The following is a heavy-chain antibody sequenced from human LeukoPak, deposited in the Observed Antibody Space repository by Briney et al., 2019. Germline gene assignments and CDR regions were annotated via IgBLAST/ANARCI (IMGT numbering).Heavy chain of an antibody. D-gene: IGHD2-8*01. CDR3: ARDGEYCTNGVCSQIDY. Sequence: GASVKVSCKASGYTFTSYGISWVRQAPGQGLEWMGWISAYNGNTNYAQKLQGRVTMTTDTSTSTAYMELRSLRSDDTAVYYCARDGEYCTNGVCSQIDYWGQGTLVTASS. V-gene: IGHV1-18*01. J-gene: IGHJ4*02. CDR2: ISAYNGNT. CDR1: GYTFTSYG.